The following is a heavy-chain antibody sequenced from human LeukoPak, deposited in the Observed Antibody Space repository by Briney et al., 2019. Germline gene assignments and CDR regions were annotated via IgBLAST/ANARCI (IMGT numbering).Heavy chain of an antibody. V-gene: IGHV3-23*01. CDR3: ARKGGAGTEPYYFDY. Sequence: GGSLRPSCAASGFTFSSYAMSWVRQAPGKGLEWVSAISGSGGSTYYADSVKGRFTISRDNSKNTLYLQMNSLRAEDTAVYYCARKGGAGTEPYYFDYWGQGTLVTVSS. J-gene: IGHJ4*02. D-gene: IGHD6-13*01. CDR1: GFTFSSYA. CDR2: ISGSGGST.